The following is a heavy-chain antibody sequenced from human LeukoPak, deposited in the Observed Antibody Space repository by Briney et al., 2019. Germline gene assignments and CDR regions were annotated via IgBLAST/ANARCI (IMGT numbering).Heavy chain of an antibody. CDR1: GGSISSYY. Sequence: PSETLSLTCTVSGGSISSYYWSWIRQPPGKGLEWIGYIYYSGSTNYNPSLKSRVTISVDTSKNQFSLKLSSVTAADTAVYYCARLNYGSGSYYSNWFDPWGQGTLVTVSS. V-gene: IGHV4-59*08. CDR3: ARLNYGSGSYYSNWFDP. CDR2: IYYSGST. D-gene: IGHD3-10*01. J-gene: IGHJ5*02.